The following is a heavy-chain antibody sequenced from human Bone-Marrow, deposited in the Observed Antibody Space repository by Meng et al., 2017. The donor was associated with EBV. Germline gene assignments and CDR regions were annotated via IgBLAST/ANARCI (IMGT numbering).Heavy chain of an antibody. J-gene: IGHJ4*02. CDR2: LIPMSDAP. CDR1: GGTFRSDA. CDR3: ASESGRGFTPDY. Sequence: VQLWASGAGVKKPGSSVTASCQASGGTFRSDAISWVRQAPGQGLEWMGGLIPMSDAPYYAQKFQGRVTITADESTSTHYMDLSGLRSEDTAVYYCASESGRGFTPDYWGQGTLVTVSS. V-gene: IGHV1-69*01. D-gene: IGHD3-10*01.